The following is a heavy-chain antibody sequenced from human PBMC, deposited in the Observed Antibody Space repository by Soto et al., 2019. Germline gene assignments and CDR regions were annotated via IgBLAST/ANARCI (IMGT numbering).Heavy chain of an antibody. V-gene: IGHV4-59*08. J-gene: IGHJ6*03. CDR2: IYYSGST. CDR1: GGSISSYY. Sequence: SETLSLTCTVSGGSISSYYWSWIRQPPGKGLEWIGYIYYSGSTNYNPSLKSRVTISVDTSKNQFSLKLSSVTAADTAVYYCARNRVVVAATPLGYYYYMDVWGKGTTVTVSS. D-gene: IGHD2-15*01. CDR3: ARNRVVVAATPLGYYYYMDV.